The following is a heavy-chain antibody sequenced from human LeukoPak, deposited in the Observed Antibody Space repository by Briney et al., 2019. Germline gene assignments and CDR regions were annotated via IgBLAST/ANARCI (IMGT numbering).Heavy chain of an antibody. V-gene: IGHV3-48*02. CDR2: ISSSSSTV. J-gene: IGHJ4*02. CDR3: ARETAYSFDY. CDR1: GFTFSGYG. D-gene: IGHD1-26*01. Sequence: GGSLRLSCVLSGFTFSGYGMIWVRQAPGKGLEWISYISSSSSTVYYADSVKGRFTISRDNAKNSLYLQMNSLRDEDTAVYYCARETAYSFDYWGQGTLVTVSS.